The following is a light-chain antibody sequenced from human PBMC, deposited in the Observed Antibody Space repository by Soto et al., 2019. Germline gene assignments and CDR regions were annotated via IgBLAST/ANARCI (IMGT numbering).Light chain of an antibody. V-gene: IGLV1-47*01. CDR2: RNT. Sequence: QSVLTQPPSASGTPGQRVIISCSGSSSNIGTNYVYWYQQLPGTAPKLLISRNTQRPSGVPDRFSGSKSGTSASLAISGLRSEDEADYSCAAWDDRLSGLVFGGGTKLTVL. CDR3: AAWDDRLSGLV. CDR1: SSNIGTNY. J-gene: IGLJ3*02.